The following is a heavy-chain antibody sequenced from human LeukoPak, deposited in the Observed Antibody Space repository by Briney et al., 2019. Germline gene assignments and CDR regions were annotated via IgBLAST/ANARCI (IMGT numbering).Heavy chain of an antibody. CDR2: IFHSGNT. CDR1: DYSISSGYY. J-gene: IGHJ6*03. V-gene: IGHV4-38-2*02. D-gene: IGHD3-10*01. Sequence: SETLSLTCNVSDYSISSGYYWGWIRQPPGKGLEWIGSIFHSGNTYYTPSLKSRVTISVDTSKNQFSLRLSSVTAADTAVYYCARVRDSPHYYYYYYMDVWGKGTTVTVSS. CDR3: ARVRDSPHYYYYYYMDV.